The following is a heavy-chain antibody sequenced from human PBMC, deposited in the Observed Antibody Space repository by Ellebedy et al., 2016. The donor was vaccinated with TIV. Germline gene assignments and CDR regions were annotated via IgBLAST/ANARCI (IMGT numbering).Heavy chain of an antibody. CDR3: AGSYQLPDLEYYYYGMDV. D-gene: IGHD2-2*01. CDR1: GFTFNNYA. J-gene: IGHJ6*02. CDR2: ISGSGGST. V-gene: IGHV3-23*01. Sequence: GESLKISXAASGFTFNNYALNWVRQAPGKGLEWVSAISGSGGSTYYADSVKGRFTISRDNAKNSLYLQMNSLRAEDTAVYYCAGSYQLPDLEYYYYGMDVWGQGTTVTVSS.